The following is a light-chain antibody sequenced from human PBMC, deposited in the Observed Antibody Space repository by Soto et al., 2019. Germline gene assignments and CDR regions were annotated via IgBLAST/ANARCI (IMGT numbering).Light chain of an antibody. CDR1: SSDVGGYNY. V-gene: IGLV2-14*01. Sequence: QSVLTQPASVSGSPGQSITISCTGTSSDVGGYNYVSWSQQHPGKAPQLMISEVSNRPSGVSNRFSGSKSGNTASLTISGLQAEDEADYYCSSYTSSSTYVFGTGTKLTVL. CDR3: SSYTSSSTYV. J-gene: IGLJ1*01. CDR2: EVS.